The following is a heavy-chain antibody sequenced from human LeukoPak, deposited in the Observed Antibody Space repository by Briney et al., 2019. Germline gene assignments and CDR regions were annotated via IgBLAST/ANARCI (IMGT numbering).Heavy chain of an antibody. D-gene: IGHD5-18*01. CDR1: GFTFSSYG. J-gene: IGHJ4*02. CDR2: ISGSGGST. V-gene: IGHV3-23*01. Sequence: GGSLRLSCAASGFTFSSYGMSWVRQAPGKGLEWASAISGSGGSTYYADSVKGRFTISRDNSKNTLYLQMNSLRAEDTAVYYCAKGKDTAMVTPLGYWGQGTLVTVSS. CDR3: AKGKDTAMVTPLGY.